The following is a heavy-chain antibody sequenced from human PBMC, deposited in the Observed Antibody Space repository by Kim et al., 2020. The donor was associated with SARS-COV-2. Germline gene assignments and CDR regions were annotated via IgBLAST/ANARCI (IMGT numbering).Heavy chain of an antibody. CDR3: AREPGYSYGREIWVDY. Sequence: SETLSLTCTVSGGSISSYYWSWIRQPAGKGLEWIGRIYTSGSTNYNPSLKSRVTMSVDTSKNQFSLKLSSVTAADTAVYYCAREPGYSYGREIWVDYWGQGTLVTVSS. CDR2: IYTSGST. D-gene: IGHD5-18*01. CDR1: GGSISSYY. J-gene: IGHJ4*02. V-gene: IGHV4-4*07.